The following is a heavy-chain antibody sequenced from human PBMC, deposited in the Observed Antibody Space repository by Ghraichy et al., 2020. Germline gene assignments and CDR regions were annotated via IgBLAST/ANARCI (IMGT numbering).Heavy chain of an antibody. V-gene: IGHV1-2*02. CDR3: ARSFGKIAAGGYNWFDP. Sequence: ASVKVSCKASEYTFTDYYIDWVRQAPGQGLEWMGWMNPNSGGTNYAQKFQGRVTMTRDTSISTAYMELSRLRSDDTAIYFCARSFGKIAAGGYNWFDPWGQGTLVTVSS. D-gene: IGHD6-13*01. CDR2: MNPNSGGT. CDR1: EYTFTDYY. J-gene: IGHJ5*02.